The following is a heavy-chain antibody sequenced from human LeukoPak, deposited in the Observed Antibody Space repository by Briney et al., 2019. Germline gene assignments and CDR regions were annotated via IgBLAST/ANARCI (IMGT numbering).Heavy chain of an antibody. D-gene: IGHD2-2*01. CDR1: GFTFSSYS. J-gene: IGHJ6*02. CDR2: ISSSSSYI. Sequence: GGSLRLSCAASGFTFSSYSMNWVRQAPGKGLEGVSSISSSSSYIYYADSVKGRFTISRDNAKNSLYLQMNSLRAEDTAVYYCAAPDICSSTSCRDYYYYYGMDVWGQGTTVTVSS. V-gene: IGHV3-21*01. CDR3: AAPDICSSTSCRDYYYYYGMDV.